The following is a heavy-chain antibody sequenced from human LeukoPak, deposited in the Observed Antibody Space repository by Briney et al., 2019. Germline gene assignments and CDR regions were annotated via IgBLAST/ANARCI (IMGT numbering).Heavy chain of an antibody. V-gene: IGHV1-18*01. D-gene: IGHD3-3*01. CDR2: ISAYSGNT. Sequence: ASVKVSCKASGYTFSSYGISWVRQAPGQGLEWMGWISAYSGNTHYAQKFQGRVTMTTDTSTTTAYMELRGLRSDGTAVYYCAIHVLRFLEWLFYFDYWGQGTLVTVSS. J-gene: IGHJ4*02. CDR1: GYTFSSYG. CDR3: AIHVLRFLEWLFYFDY.